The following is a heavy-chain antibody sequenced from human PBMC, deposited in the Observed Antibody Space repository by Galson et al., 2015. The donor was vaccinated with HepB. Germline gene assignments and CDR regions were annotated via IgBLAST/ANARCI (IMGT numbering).Heavy chain of an antibody. CDR3: AREIGSGMDA. CDR2: IWYDGSNR. Sequence: SLRLSCAASGLTFSSYGMHWVRQAPGKGLEWVAVIWYDGSNRYYADSVKGRFTISRDNSNNALYLQMNSLRAEDTAVYHCAREIGSGMDAWGQGTTVTVSS. CDR1: GLTFSSYG. D-gene: IGHD3-10*01. V-gene: IGHV3-33*01. J-gene: IGHJ6*02.